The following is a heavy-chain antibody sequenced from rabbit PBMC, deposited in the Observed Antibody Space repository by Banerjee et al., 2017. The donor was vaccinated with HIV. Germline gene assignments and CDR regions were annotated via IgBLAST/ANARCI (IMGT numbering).Heavy chain of an antibody. CDR1: GFSLSSSFY. J-gene: IGHJ3*01. CDR3: VRDGGWGRLDL. V-gene: IGHV1S40*01. CDR2: INTSSGNT. D-gene: IGHD4-1*01. Sequence: QSLEESGGGLVQPEGSLTLTCTASGFSLSSSFYMCWVRQAPGKGLEWIACINTSSGNTVYASWAKGRFTISKTSSTTVTLQMPSLTAADTATYFCVRDGGWGRLDLWGQGTLVTVS.